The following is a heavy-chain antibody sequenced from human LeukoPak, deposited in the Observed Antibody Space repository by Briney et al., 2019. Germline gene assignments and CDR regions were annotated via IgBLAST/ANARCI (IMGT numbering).Heavy chain of an antibody. CDR3: ARGALLPPAYCSGGSCYGAYYYYYYYMDV. Sequence: SETLSLTCTVSGGSISSYYWSWIRQPPGKGLEWIGSIYTSGSTNYNPSLKSRVTISVDTSKNQFSLKLSSVTAADTAVYYCARGALLPPAYCSGGSCYGAYYYYYYYMDVGGKGTTVTVSS. CDR2: IYTSGST. CDR1: GGSISSYY. J-gene: IGHJ6*03. D-gene: IGHD2-15*01. V-gene: IGHV4-4*09.